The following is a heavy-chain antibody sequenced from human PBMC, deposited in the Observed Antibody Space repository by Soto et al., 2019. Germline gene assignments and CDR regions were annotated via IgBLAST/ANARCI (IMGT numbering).Heavy chain of an antibody. CDR3: ARVWGGAFDF. Sequence: SETLSLPCTVSGGSISSYYWGWVRQPPGKGLEWIGYIYYSGSTNYNPSLKSRVTISVDTSKNQFSLKLSSVTAADTAVDYCARVWGGAFDFWGQGTMVTVSS. V-gene: IGHV4-59*01. CDR1: GGSISSYY. D-gene: IGHD3-10*01. CDR2: IYYSGST. J-gene: IGHJ3*01.